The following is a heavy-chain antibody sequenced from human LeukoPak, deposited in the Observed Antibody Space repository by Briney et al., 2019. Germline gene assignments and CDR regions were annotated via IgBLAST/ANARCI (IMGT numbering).Heavy chain of an antibody. Sequence: SETLSLTCTVSGGSISSSSYYWGWIRQPPGKGLEWIGSIFYSGNTYYSPSLKSRVTISLDMSKSHFSLKLSSVTAADTAVYYCARYHNGYDDYWGQGTLVTVSS. CDR1: GGSISSSSYY. CDR2: IFYSGNT. D-gene: IGHD5-12*01. V-gene: IGHV4-39*07. CDR3: ARYHNGYDDY. J-gene: IGHJ4*02.